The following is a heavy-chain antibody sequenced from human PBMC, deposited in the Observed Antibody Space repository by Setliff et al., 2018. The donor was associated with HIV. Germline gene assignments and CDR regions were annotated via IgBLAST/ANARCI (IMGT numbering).Heavy chain of an antibody. CDR2: IYYGGSS. D-gene: IGHD6-19*01. CDR1: GAPISSYY. J-gene: IGHJ4*02. Sequence: PSETLSLTCKVSGAPISSYYWNWIRQPPGKGLEWIGYIYYGGSSKNTPSLKSRVTISVDTPKNEFSLKLSSMTAADTAVYYCARGIAVAGPYFDYWGQGTLVTVSS. V-gene: IGHV4-59*01. CDR3: ARGIAVAGPYFDY.